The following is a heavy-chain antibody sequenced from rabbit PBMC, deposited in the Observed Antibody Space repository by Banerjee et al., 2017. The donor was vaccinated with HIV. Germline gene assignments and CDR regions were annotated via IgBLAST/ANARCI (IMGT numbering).Heavy chain of an antibody. CDR3: ARDLAGVIGWNFNL. CDR1: GFSFSNKYV. D-gene: IGHD4-1*01. J-gene: IGHJ4*01. V-gene: IGHV1S45*01. CDR2: IYAGSSGSA. Sequence: QEQLEESGGDLVKPEGSLTLTCTASGFSFSNKYVMCWVRQAPGKGLEWIGCIYAGSSGSAYYANWAKGRFTISKTSSTTVTLQMTSLTAADTATYFCARDLAGVIGWNFNLWGPGTLVTVS.